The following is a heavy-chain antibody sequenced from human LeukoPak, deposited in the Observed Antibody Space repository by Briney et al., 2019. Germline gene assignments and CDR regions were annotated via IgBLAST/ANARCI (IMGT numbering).Heavy chain of an antibody. J-gene: IGHJ6*03. D-gene: IGHD5-24*01. CDR2: IYYSGST. V-gene: IGHV4-39*07. Sequence: PSETLSLTCTVSGGSISSSSYYWGWIRQPPGKGLEWIGSIYYSGSTYYNPSLKSRVTISVDTSKNQFSLKLSSVTAADTAVYYCARRRDGYNRRAGGYYYYMDVWGKGTTVTVSS. CDR3: ARRRDGYNRRAGGYYYYMDV. CDR1: GGSISSSSYY.